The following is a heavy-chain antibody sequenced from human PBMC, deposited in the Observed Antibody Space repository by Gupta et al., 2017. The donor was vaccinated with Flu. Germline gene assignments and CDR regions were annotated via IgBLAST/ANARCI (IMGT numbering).Heavy chain of an antibody. CDR3: AKEKDVVVPAAIGDAFDI. D-gene: IGHD2-2*01. CDR1: GFTFDDYA. J-gene: IGHJ3*02. V-gene: IGHV3-9*01. Sequence: EVQLVESGGGLVQPGRSLRLSCAASGFTFDDYAMHWVRQAPGKGLEWVSGISWNSGSIGYADSVKGRFTISRDNAKNSLYLQMNSLRAEDTALYYCAKEKDVVVPAAIGDAFDIWGQGTMVTVSS. CDR2: ISWNSGSI.